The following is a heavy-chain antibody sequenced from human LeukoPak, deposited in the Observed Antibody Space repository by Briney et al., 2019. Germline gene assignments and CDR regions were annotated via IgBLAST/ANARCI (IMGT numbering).Heavy chain of an antibody. J-gene: IGHJ4*02. CDR1: GFTFSSYE. V-gene: IGHV3-7*01. Sequence: GGSLRLSCAASGFTFSSYEMNWVRQAPGKGLEWVANIKQDGSEKYYVDSVKGRFTISRDNAKNSLYLQMNSLRAEDTAVYYCARDPGDRYFDPTSYFDYWGQGTLVTVSS. D-gene: IGHD3-9*01. CDR3: ARDPGDRYFDPTSYFDY. CDR2: IKQDGSEK.